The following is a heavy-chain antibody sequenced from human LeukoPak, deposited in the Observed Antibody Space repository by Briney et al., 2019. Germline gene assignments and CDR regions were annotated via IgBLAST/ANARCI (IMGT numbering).Heavy chain of an antibody. CDR3: AKSGGKGTAYYYYYGMDV. J-gene: IGHJ6*02. D-gene: IGHD3-16*01. Sequence: GGSLRLSCAASGFTFNSYSMNWVRQAPGKGLEWVSYISDSGNTIYYAGSVKGRFTISRDNSKNTLYLQMNSLRAEDTAVYYCAKSGGKGTAYYYYYGMDVWGQGTTVTVSS. CDR2: ISDSGNTI. V-gene: IGHV3-48*01. CDR1: GFTFNSYS.